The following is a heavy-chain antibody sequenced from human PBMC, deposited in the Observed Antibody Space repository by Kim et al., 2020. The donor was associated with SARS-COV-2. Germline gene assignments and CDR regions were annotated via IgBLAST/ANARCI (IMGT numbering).Heavy chain of an antibody. J-gene: IGHJ3*02. V-gene: IGHV4-30-4*01. CDR3: ASISSCYYDSSGYYYVCRNAFHM. CDR1: GGSISSGDYY. CDR2: IYYSGST. D-gene: IGHD3-22*01. Sequence: SETLSLTCTVSGGSISSGDYYWSWIRQPPGKGLEWIGYIYYSGSTYYNPSLKSRVTISVDTSKNQFSLKLSSVTAADTAVYYCASISSCYYDSSGYYYVCRNAFHMWGQGT.